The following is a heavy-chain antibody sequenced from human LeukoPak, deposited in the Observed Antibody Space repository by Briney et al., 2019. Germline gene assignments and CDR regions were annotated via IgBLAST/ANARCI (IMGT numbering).Heavy chain of an antibody. D-gene: IGHD6-25*01. V-gene: IGHV4-59*11. J-gene: IGHJ3*02. CDR3: ARGGGPDAFDI. Sequence: SETLPLTCIVSGGSISGHYWSWLRQPPGKGLEWIGYVYYSGTTNYNSSLESRLTISLDMSKNQFSLKLTSVTAADTAVYFCARGGGPDAFDIWGQGTMVSVS. CDR2: VYYSGTT. CDR1: GGSISGHY.